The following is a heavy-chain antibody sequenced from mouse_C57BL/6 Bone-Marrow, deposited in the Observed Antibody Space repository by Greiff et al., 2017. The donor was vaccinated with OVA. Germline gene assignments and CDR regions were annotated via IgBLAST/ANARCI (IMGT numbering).Heavy chain of an antibody. Sequence: QVQLQQPGAELVKPGASVKLSCKASGYTFTSYWMHWVKQRPGQGLEWIGMIHPNSGSNNYNEKFKSKATLTVDKSSSTAYMQLSSLTSEDSAVYYCASSHYYGSSYWGQGTTLTVSS. CDR2: IHPNSGSN. V-gene: IGHV1-64*01. CDR3: ASSHYYGSSY. CDR1: GYTFTSYW. J-gene: IGHJ2*01. D-gene: IGHD1-1*01.